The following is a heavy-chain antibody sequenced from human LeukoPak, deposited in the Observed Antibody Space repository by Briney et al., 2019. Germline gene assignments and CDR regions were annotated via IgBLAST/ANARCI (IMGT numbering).Heavy chain of an antibody. V-gene: IGHV4-59*01. J-gene: IGHJ4*02. CDR1: GGSISSYY. Sequence: SETLSLTCTVSGGSISSYYWSWVRQPPGKGLEWLGYIYYSGSTNYNPSLKSRVTISVDTSKNQFSLKLSSVTAADTAVYYCARNAKDTAMVKLDYWGQGTLVTVSS. CDR2: IYYSGST. D-gene: IGHD5-18*01. CDR3: ARNAKDTAMVKLDY.